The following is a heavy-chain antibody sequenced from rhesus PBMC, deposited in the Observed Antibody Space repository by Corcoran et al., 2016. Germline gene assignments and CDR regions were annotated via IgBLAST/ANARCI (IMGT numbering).Heavy chain of an antibody. V-gene: IGHV3-116*02. CDR3: ARALGGWSLDY. J-gene: IGHJ4*01. CDR1: GFTFSDYY. CDR2: IRNKANSGTA. D-gene: IGHD6S26*01. Sequence: EVRLVESGGGLVQPGGSLRLSCAASGFTFSDYYMSWVRQAPGKGPGWVVLIRNKANSGTAEYAASVKGRVTISRDDSKSIASLQMNSLKTEDTAVYYCARALGGWSLDYWGQGVLVTVSS.